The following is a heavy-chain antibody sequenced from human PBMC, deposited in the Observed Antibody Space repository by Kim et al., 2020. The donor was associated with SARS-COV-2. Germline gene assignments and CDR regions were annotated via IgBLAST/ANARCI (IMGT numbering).Heavy chain of an antibody. V-gene: IGHV3-23*01. J-gene: IGHJ4*02. CDR2: ISGSGGST. Sequence: GGSLRLSCAASGFTFSSYAMSWVRQAPGKGLEWVSAISGSGGSTYYAGSVKGRFTISRDNSKNTMYLQMNSLRAEDTAVYYCAKDSGNDHGDQLDYLGQGTLVTVSS. CDR1: GFTFSSYA. CDR3: AKDSGNDHGDQLDY. D-gene: IGHD4-17*01.